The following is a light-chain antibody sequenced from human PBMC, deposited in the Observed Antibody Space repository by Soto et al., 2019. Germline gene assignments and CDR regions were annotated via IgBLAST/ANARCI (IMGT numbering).Light chain of an antibody. CDR2: DTS. Sequence: QAVVTQEPSLTVSPGGTVTLTCGSSTGAVTSGHYPYWFQQKPGKAPRTLIYDTSNKHSWTPARFSGSLLGGKAALTLSGAQHDDEAEYYCLLSYSGGRRVFGGGTKLTVL. CDR3: LLSYSGGRRV. J-gene: IGLJ2*01. CDR1: TGAVTSGHY. V-gene: IGLV7-46*01.